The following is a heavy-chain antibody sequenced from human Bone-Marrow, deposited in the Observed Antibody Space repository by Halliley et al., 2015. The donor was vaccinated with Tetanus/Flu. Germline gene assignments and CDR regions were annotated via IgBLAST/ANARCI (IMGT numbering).Heavy chain of an antibody. V-gene: IGHV3-15*01. CDR2: IKRKIEAETT. CDR3: TTGYGSSWYG. Sequence: CAGSGFSISNAWMSWVRQAPGKGLEWVGLIKRKIEAETTDYAAPVKGRFIISRDDSENTAYLQMNSLKTEDTAMYYCTTGYGSSWYGWGQGTLVTVSS. D-gene: IGHD6-13*01. J-gene: IGHJ4*02. CDR1: GFSISNAW.